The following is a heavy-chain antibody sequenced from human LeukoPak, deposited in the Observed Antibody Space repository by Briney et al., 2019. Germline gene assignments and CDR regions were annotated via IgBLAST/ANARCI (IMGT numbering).Heavy chain of an antibody. CDR1: GYTFTSYG. D-gene: IGHD1-1*01. CDR2: ISAHNGNA. V-gene: IGHV1-18*01. J-gene: IGHJ4*02. CDR3: ARELERLGGPDY. Sequence: GASVKVSCKTSGYTFTSYGINWVRQAPGQGLERMGRISAHNGNANYAQKFQGRVTMTTDTLATTAYMELRSLRSDDTAVYYCARELERLGGPDYWGQGTLVTVSS.